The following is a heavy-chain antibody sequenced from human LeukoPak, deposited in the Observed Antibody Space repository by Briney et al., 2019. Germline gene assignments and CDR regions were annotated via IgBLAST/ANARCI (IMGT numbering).Heavy chain of an antibody. CDR1: GFTFSSHE. D-gene: IGHD2-2*01. Sequence: PGGSLRLSCAASGFTFSSHEMNWVRQAPGKGLEWVSYINSRDNTIYYADSVRGRFTISRDNAKNSLYLQMNSLRAEDTAVYYCARGGFCTSTICYLWNAFDLWSQGTVVTVSS. CDR3: ARGGFCTSTICYLWNAFDL. CDR2: INSRDNTI. V-gene: IGHV3-48*03. J-gene: IGHJ3*01.